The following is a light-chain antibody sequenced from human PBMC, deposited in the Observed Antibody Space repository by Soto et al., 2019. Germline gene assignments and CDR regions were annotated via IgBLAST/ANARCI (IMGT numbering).Light chain of an antibody. V-gene: IGKV3-20*01. CDR2: GAS. CDR1: QSVSSSY. Sequence: EIVLTQSPGTLSLSPGERATLSCRASQSVSSSYLASYQQKPGQAPRLLIYGASSRATGIPDRFSGSGSGTDFTLTISRLEPEDFAVYYCQQYGSSPLWTFGQGTKVEIK. J-gene: IGKJ1*01. CDR3: QQYGSSPLWT.